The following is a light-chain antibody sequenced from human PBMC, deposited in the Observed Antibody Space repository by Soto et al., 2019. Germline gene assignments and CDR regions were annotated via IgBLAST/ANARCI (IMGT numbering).Light chain of an antibody. CDR2: GST. CDR3: QKYDSTPFC. Sequence: DVQRTQSPSPLSASVGYRATIACRANQCISHYLAWSQQKPGKVPELLIYGSTTLQSGAPSRFSGSGTGKDFTLTLSSLQPEVVDSDYCQKYDSTPFCVGPGTNVDIK. J-gene: IGKJ3*01. V-gene: IGKV1-27*01. CDR1: QCISHY.